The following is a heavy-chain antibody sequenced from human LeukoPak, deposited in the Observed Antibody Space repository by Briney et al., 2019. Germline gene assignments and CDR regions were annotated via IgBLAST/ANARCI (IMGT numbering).Heavy chain of an antibody. V-gene: IGHV3-23*01. CDR1: GFTFSSYA. D-gene: IGHD3-22*01. J-gene: IGHJ5*02. Sequence: PGGSLRLSCAASGFTFSSYAISWVRQAPGKGLDWVAAISGIGGSTYYADSVKGRFPISRDNSKNTLYLQMNSLRAEDTAVYYCAKDRKTYYYDSSGSHNWFDPWGQGTLVTVSS. CDR3: AKDRKTYYYDSSGSHNWFDP. CDR2: ISGIGGST.